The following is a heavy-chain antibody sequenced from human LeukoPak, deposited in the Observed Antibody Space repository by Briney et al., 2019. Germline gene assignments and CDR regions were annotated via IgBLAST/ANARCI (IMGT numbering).Heavy chain of an antibody. Sequence: PGESLRLSCAAAGFTFSSYAMHWVRQAPGKGLEYVSAISSNGGSTYYANSVKGRFTISRDNSKNTLYLQMGSLRAEDMAVYYCARGSYIGSSWYYFDYWGQGTLVTVSS. V-gene: IGHV3-64*01. D-gene: IGHD6-13*01. CDR2: ISSNGGST. CDR3: ARGSYIGSSWYYFDY. J-gene: IGHJ4*02. CDR1: GFTFSSYA.